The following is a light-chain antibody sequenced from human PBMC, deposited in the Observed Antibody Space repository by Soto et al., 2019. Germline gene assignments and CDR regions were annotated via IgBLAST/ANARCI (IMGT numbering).Light chain of an antibody. CDR2: GAS. CDR3: QQYKTWT. CDR1: QSVSSN. Sequence: EIVMTQSPATLSVSPGERATRSCRASQSVSSNLAWYQQKPGQAPRLLIYGASTRATGIPARFSGSGSGTEFTLTISSLQSDDFATYYCQQYKTWTFGQATKVDIK. V-gene: IGKV3-15*01. J-gene: IGKJ1*01.